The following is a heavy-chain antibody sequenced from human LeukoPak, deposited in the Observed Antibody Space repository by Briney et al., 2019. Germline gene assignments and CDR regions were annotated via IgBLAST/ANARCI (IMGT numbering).Heavy chain of an antibody. V-gene: IGHV3-21*01. Sequence: GGSLRLSCAASGFSFSSYEMNWVRQAPGKGLEWVSSISSSSSYIYYADSVKGRFTTSRDNAKNSLYLQMNSLGAEDTAVYYCAREGLTVNYYFDYWGQGTLVTVSS. J-gene: IGHJ4*02. D-gene: IGHD4-17*01. CDR3: AREGLTVNYYFDY. CDR2: ISSSSSYI. CDR1: GFSFSSYE.